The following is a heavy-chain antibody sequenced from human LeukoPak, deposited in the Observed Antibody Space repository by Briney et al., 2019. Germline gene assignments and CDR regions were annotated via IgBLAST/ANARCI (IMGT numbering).Heavy chain of an antibody. CDR2: IRYDGSDI. CDR3: AGSWNIHFDY. CDR1: GFMFNVYG. V-gene: IGHV3-30*02. J-gene: IGHJ4*02. Sequence: PGGSLRLSCAAPGFMFNVYGMHWVRQAPGKGLEWVAVIRYDGSDINYADSVKGRFTISRDNSKNTLYLEMNSLRVEDTAVYFCAGSWNIHFDYWGQGTLVTVSS. D-gene: IGHD1/OR15-1a*01.